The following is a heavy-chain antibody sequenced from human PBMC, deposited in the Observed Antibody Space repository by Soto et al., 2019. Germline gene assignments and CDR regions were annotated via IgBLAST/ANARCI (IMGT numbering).Heavy chain of an antibody. D-gene: IGHD3-22*01. J-gene: IGHJ4*02. V-gene: IGHV1-69*01. CDR3: ARGVWGDYYDSSGYYFDY. CDR1: GGTFSSYA. CDR2: ISPIFGTA. Sequence: QVQLVQSGAEVKKPGSSVKVSCKASGGTFSSYAISWVRQAPGQGLEWMGGISPIFGTANYAQKFQGRVTITADESTSTAYVELSSLRSEDTAVYYCARGVWGDYYDSSGYYFDYWGQGTLVAVSS.